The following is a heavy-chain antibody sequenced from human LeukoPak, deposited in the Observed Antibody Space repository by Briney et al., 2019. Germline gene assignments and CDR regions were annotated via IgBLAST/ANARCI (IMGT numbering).Heavy chain of an antibody. Sequence: PGRSLRLSCAASGFTVSSNYMSWVRQAPGKGLEWVSVIYSGGSTYYADSVKGRFTISRDNSKNTLYLQMNSLRAEDTAVYYCARQTPGYSYGYYYGMDVWGQGTTVTVSS. CDR2: IYSGGST. D-gene: IGHD5-18*01. J-gene: IGHJ6*02. V-gene: IGHV3-53*01. CDR1: GFTVSSNY. CDR3: ARQTPGYSYGYYYGMDV.